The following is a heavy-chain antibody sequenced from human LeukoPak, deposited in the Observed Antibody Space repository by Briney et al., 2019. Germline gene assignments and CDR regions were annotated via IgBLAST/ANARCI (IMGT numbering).Heavy chain of an antibody. J-gene: IGHJ5*02. V-gene: IGHV4/OR15-8*01. Sequence: SETLSLTCSASGGSMSDSITWGWVRQPPGKGLEWLANIHDDGRTAPNPSLRSRLTISQDRSKNQFSLKVSSVTAADTAFYYCAKVLTAAGLDLWGQGILVTVSS. CDR1: GGSMSDSIT. CDR2: IHDDGRT. D-gene: IGHD6-25*01. CDR3: AKVLTAAGLDL.